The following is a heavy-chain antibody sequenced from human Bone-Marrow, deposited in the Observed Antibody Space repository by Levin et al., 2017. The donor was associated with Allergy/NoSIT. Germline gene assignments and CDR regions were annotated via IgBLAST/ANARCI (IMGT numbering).Heavy chain of an antibody. Sequence: GGSLRLSCVASGFTFSDYYMTWIRQAPGKGLEWISDISSSGTTMYYADSVKGRFTISRDNAKSSLYLQMNSLRAEDTAVYYCARRRPSGYNNFWGQGTLVTVSS. CDR3: ARRRPSGYNNF. CDR1: GFTFSDYY. V-gene: IGHV3-11*01. CDR2: ISSSGTTM. D-gene: IGHD5-24*01. J-gene: IGHJ4*02.